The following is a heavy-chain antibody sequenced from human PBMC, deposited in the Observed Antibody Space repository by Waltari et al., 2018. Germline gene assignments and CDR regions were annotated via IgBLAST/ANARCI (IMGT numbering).Heavy chain of an antibody. Sequence: QVQLQQWGAGLLKPSETLSLTCAVYGGSFSGYYWSWIRQPPGKGLEWIGEINHRGSTNYNPSLKSRVTISVDTSKNQFSLKLSSVTAADTAMYYCARGKGYGDYSRWFDPWGQGTLVTVSS. V-gene: IGHV4-34*01. J-gene: IGHJ5*02. D-gene: IGHD4-17*01. CDR3: ARGKGYGDYSRWFDP. CDR1: GGSFSGYY. CDR2: INHRGST.